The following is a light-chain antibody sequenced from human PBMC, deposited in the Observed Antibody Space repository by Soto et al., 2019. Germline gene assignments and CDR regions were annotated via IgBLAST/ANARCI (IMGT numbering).Light chain of an antibody. Sequence: QSVLTQPASVSGSPGRSITISCTGTSSDIGGYDFVSWYQQHPGKAPKLMIYDVNNRPSGISDRFSGSKSGNTASLTISDLQADDEADYYCSSYTSSSIYVFGAGNKVTVL. CDR1: SSDIGGYDF. J-gene: IGLJ1*01. CDR3: SSYTSSSIYV. CDR2: DVN. V-gene: IGLV2-14*03.